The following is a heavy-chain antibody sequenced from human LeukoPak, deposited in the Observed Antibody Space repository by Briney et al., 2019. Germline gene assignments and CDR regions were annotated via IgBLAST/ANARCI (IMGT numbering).Heavy chain of an antibody. D-gene: IGHD3-22*01. CDR3: AVNYYDSRGFDY. J-gene: IGHJ4*02. V-gene: IGHV1-69*05. CDR1: GGTFSSYA. Sequence: SVKVSCKASGGTFSSYAISWVRQAPGQGLEWMGGIIPIFGTANYAQKFQGRVTITTDESTRTAYMELSSLRSEDTAVYYCAVNYYDSRGFDYWGQGTLVTVSS. CDR2: IIPIFGTA.